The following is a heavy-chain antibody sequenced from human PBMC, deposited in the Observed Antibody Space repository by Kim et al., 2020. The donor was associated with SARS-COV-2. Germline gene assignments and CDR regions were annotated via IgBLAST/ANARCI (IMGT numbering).Heavy chain of an antibody. Sequence: GGSLRLSCAASGFTFGDYAMHCVRQAPGKGLEWVSGISWNSGNIDYADSVKGRFTISRDNAKNSLYLQMNSLRAEDTALYYCAKDTSAVSYYGMDVWGQGTAVTVSS. V-gene: IGHV3-9*01. J-gene: IGHJ6*02. CDR3: AKDTSAVSYYGMDV. CDR1: GFTFGDYA. CDR2: ISWNSGNI. D-gene: IGHD6-19*01.